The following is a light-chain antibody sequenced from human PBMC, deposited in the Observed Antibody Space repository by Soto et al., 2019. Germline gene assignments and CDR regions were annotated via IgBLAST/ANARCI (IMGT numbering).Light chain of an antibody. Sequence: QSVLTQPPSASGTPGQRVTISCSGSSSNIGSNYVYWYQQLPGTAPKLLIYSNNQRPSGVPDRFSGSKSGTSASLAISGLRSEDEADYYCAAWDDSLSGQVFGTGTKGTV. V-gene: IGLV1-47*02. CDR1: SSNIGSNY. J-gene: IGLJ1*01. CDR2: SNN. CDR3: AAWDDSLSGQV.